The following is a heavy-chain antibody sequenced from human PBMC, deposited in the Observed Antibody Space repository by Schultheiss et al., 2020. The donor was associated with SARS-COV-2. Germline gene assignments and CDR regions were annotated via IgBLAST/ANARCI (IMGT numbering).Heavy chain of an antibody. CDR2: IYYSGST. Sequence: SETLSLTCTVSGGSISSGGYYWGWIRQPPGKGLEWIGSIYYSGSTYYNPSLKSRVTISVDTSKNQFSLKLSSVTAADTAVYYCARQWFGERYYYGMDVWGQGTTVTVSS. CDR3: ARQWFGERYYYGMDV. J-gene: IGHJ6*02. CDR1: GGSISSGGYY. V-gene: IGHV4-39*01. D-gene: IGHD3-10*01.